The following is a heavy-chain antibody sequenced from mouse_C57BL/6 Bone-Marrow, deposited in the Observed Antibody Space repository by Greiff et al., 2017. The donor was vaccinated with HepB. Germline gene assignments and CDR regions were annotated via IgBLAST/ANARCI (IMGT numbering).Heavy chain of an antibody. CDR3: ARDYYYGSSYVWFAY. D-gene: IGHD1-1*01. V-gene: IGHV1-81*01. J-gene: IGHJ3*01. Sequence: QVHVKQSGAELARPGASVKLSCKASGYTFTSYGISWVKQRTGQGLEWIGEIYPRSGNTYYNEKFKGKATLTADKSSSTAYMELRSLTSDDSAVYFWARDYYYGSSYVWFAYWGQGTLVTVSA. CDR1: GYTFTSYG. CDR2: IYPRSGNT.